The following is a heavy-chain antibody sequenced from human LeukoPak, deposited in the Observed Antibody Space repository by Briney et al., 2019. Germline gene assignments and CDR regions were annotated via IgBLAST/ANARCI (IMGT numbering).Heavy chain of an antibody. CDR1: GFTFGGNA. Sequence: GGSLRLSCAASGFTFGGNALSWVRQAPGKGLDWVSSISGSGGSTYYADSVKGRFTISRDNSKNTLYLQMNSLRAEDTAIYYCSTSFYFDYWGQGTLVTVSS. CDR2: ISGSGGST. V-gene: IGHV3-23*01. J-gene: IGHJ4*02. CDR3: STSFYFDY. D-gene: IGHD2-2*01.